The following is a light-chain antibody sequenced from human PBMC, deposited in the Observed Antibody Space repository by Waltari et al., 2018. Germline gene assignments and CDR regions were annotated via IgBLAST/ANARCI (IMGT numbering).Light chain of an antibody. Sequence: QSALTQPASVSGSPGQSITISCTGTSSDIGTYDYVSWYQQYPGEAPKLMIFDVSNRPSVVSHRFSGSKSGNTASLTISGLQAEDEADYYCNSYTSSSTRVFGTGTKVTVL. CDR2: DVS. V-gene: IGLV2-14*03. CDR3: NSYTSSSTRV. J-gene: IGLJ1*01. CDR1: SSDIGTYDY.